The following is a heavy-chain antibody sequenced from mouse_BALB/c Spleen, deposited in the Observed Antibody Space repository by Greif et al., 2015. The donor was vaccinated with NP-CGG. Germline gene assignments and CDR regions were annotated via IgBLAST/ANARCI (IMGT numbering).Heavy chain of an antibody. D-gene: IGHD2-4*01. CDR2: IWAGGST. V-gene: IGHV2-9*02. Sequence: VQLQQSGPGLVAPSQSLSITCTVSGFSLTSYGVHWVRQPPGKGLEWLGVIWAGGSTNYNSALMSRLSISKDNSKSQVFLKMDRLQTDDTAMYYCARDSLYDYDKVMDYWGQGTSVTVSS. CDR3: ARDSLYDYDKVMDY. CDR1: GFSLTSYG. J-gene: IGHJ4*01.